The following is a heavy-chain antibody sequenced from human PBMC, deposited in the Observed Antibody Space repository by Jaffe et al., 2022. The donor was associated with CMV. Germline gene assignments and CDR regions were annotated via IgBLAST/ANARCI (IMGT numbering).Heavy chain of an antibody. D-gene: IGHD6-19*01. V-gene: IGHV3-23*01. CDR1: GFTFMNYA. CDR3: AKGEQWLPSHFDY. Sequence: EVQLLESGGGLVQPGGSLRLSCEASGFTFMNYAMSWVRQAPGKGLEWVSGIYGGGGSTYYADSVRGRFTISRDDSKNTLYLQMNSLRAEDTAIYYCAKGEQWLPSHFDYWGQGTLVTVSS. CDR2: IYGGGGST. J-gene: IGHJ4*02.